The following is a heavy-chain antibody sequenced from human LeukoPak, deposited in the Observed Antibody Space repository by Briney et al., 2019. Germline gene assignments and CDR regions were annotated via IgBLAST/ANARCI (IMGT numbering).Heavy chain of an antibody. D-gene: IGHD2-21*01. CDR3: ASGILWSSTQFDL. V-gene: IGHV3-30*04. CDR1: GFTFSSYA. CDR2: ISYDGSNK. J-gene: IGHJ2*01. Sequence: PGRSLRLSCAASGFTFSSYAMHWVRQAPGKGLEWVAVISYDGSNKYYADSVKGRFTISRDNSKNTLYLQMNSLRAEDTAVYYCASGILWSSTQFDLWGRGTLVTVSS.